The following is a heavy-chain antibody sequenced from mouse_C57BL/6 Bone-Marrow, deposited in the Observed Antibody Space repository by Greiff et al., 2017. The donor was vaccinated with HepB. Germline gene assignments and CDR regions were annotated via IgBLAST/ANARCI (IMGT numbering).Heavy chain of an antibody. D-gene: IGHD4-1*01. J-gene: IGHJ1*03. Sequence: VQLQQSGAELVRPGASVKLSCTASGFNIKDDYMHWVKQRPEQGLEWIGWIDPENGDTEYASKFQGKATITADTSSNTAYLQLSSLTSEDTAVYYCTTPQTGSYWYFDVWGTGTTVTVSS. CDR3: TTPQTGSYWYFDV. V-gene: IGHV14-4*01. CDR1: GFNIKDDY. CDR2: IDPENGDT.